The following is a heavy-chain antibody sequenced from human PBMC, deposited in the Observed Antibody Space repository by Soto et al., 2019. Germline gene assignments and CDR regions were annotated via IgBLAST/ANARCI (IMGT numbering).Heavy chain of an antibody. Sequence: EVQLVESGGGLVQPGGSLKLSCAASGFTFSGSAMHWVRQASGKGLEWVGRIRSKANSYATAYAASVKGRSTISRDDSKNTAYLQMNSLKTEDTAVYYCTRHGEGYCSGGSCYANWFDPWGQGTLVTVSS. CDR1: GFTFSGSA. J-gene: IGHJ5*02. V-gene: IGHV3-73*01. CDR3: TRHGEGYCSGGSCYANWFDP. D-gene: IGHD2-15*01. CDR2: IRSKANSYAT.